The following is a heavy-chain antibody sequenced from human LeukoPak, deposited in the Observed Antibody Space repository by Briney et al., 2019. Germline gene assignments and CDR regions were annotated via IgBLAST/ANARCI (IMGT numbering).Heavy chain of an antibody. Sequence: SETLSLTCTVSVASISSYYWSWIPQPPGKGLEWIGYIYYSGSTNYNPSLKSRVTISVDPSNNRFSLKLSSVTAADTAVYYCARHEDGYCSSTSCYGNWGQGTLATVS. V-gene: IGHV4-59*08. J-gene: IGHJ4*02. CDR2: IYYSGST. D-gene: IGHD2-2*03. CDR3: ARHEDGYCSSTSCYGN. CDR1: VASISSYY.